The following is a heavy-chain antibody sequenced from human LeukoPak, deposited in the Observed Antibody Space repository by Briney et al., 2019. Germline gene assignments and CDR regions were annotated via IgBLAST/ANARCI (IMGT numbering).Heavy chain of an antibody. J-gene: IGHJ5*02. V-gene: IGHV4-59*01. Sequence: SETLSLTCTVSGGSISSYYWSWIRQPPGKGLEWMGYIYYTGSTNYNPSLKDRVTISVDTSNNQFSLKLSSVTAADTAVYYCARDIAGYCSGGSCYNWFDPWGQGTLVTVSP. D-gene: IGHD2-15*01. CDR2: IYYTGST. CDR1: GGSISSYY. CDR3: ARDIAGYCSGGSCYNWFDP.